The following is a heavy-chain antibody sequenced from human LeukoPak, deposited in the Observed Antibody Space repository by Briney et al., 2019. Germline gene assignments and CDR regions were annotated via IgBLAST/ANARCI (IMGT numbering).Heavy chain of an antibody. CDR3: ANYGDYVSWFDP. D-gene: IGHD4-17*01. CDR1: GGTFSSYA. CDR2: IIPIFGTA. V-gene: IGHV1-69*05. Sequence: GASVKVSCKASGGTFSSYAISWVRQAPGQGLEWMGGIIPIFGTANSAQKIQGRATITTDESTSTAYMELSSLRSEDTAVYYCANYGDYVSWFDPWGQGTLVTVSS. J-gene: IGHJ5*02.